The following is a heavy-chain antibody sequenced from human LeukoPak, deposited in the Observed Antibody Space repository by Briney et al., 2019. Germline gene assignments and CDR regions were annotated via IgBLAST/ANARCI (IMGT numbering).Heavy chain of an antibody. CDR3: ARLGDSSGDHPYGFDI. CDR2: DSYTGSI. V-gene: IGHV4-39*01. D-gene: IGHD3-22*01. CDR1: GGSIRTRIYY. Sequence: PSETLSLTCIVSGGSIRTRIYYWGWIRQPPGTGPEWIVCDSYTGSIHYNPSLKRRVTISVDTSKNQFSLKLSSVTAADTAIYYCARLGDSSGDHPYGFDIWGQGTVVTVSS. J-gene: IGHJ3*02.